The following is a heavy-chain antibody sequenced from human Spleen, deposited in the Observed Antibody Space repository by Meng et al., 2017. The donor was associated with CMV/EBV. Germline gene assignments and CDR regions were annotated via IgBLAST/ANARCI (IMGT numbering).Heavy chain of an antibody. J-gene: IGHJ3*02. V-gene: IGHV3-23*01. CDR1: AFTFSQYA. D-gene: IGHD6-13*01. CDR2: ISGSGGDT. Sequence: GGSLRLSCAASAFTFSQYAMSWVRQAPGKGLEWVSAISGSGGDTYYADSVKGRVTISRDNSRNTLFLQMNSLRAEDTAIYYCAKAFIAAAGTSGGAFDIWGQGTMVTVSS. CDR3: AKAFIAAAGTSGGAFDI.